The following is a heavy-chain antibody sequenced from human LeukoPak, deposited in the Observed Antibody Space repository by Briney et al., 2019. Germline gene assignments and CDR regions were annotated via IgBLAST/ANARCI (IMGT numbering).Heavy chain of an antibody. Sequence: SETLSLTCTVSGGSISSSSYYWGWIRQPPGKGLEWIGYIYHSGSTYYNPSLKSRVTISVDRSKNQFSLKLSSVTAADTAVYYCARGGVATPFDYWGQGTLVTVSS. D-gene: IGHD5-12*01. V-gene: IGHV4-30-2*01. CDR3: ARGGVATPFDY. CDR1: GGSISSSSYY. J-gene: IGHJ4*02. CDR2: IYHSGST.